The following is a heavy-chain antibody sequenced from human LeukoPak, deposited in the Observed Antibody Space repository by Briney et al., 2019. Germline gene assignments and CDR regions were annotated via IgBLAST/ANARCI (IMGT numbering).Heavy chain of an antibody. CDR1: GFTFSTYT. J-gene: IGHJ4*02. D-gene: IGHD6-19*01. V-gene: IGHV3-64D*06. Sequence: PGGSLRLSCSASGFTFSTYTMHWVRQAPGKGLEYVSAISSNGGSTYHADSVKGRFTISRDNSENTLYLQMSSLRAEDTAVYYCVNQISGWVYWGQGTLVTVSS. CDR3: VNQISGWVY. CDR2: ISSNGGST.